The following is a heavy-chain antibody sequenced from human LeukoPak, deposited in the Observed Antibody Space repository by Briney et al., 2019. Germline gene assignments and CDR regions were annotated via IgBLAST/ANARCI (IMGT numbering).Heavy chain of an antibody. D-gene: IGHD3-10*01. J-gene: IGHJ4*02. CDR3: AGGKSITMVRGVFDY. CDR2: INHSGST. Sequence: SETLSLTCAVYGGSFSGYYWNWIRQPPGKGLEWIGEINHSGSTNYNPSLKSRVTISVDTSKNQFSLKLSSVTAADTAVYYCAGGKSITMVRGVFDYWGQGTLVTVSS. CDR1: GGSFSGYY. V-gene: IGHV4-34*01.